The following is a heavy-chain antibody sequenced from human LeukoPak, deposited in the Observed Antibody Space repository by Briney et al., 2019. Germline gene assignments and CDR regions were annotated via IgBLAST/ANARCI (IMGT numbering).Heavy chain of an antibody. CDR2: IYHSGST. J-gene: IGHJ3*02. V-gene: IGHV4-30-2*01. Sequence: SETLSLTCAVSGGSISSGGYSWSWIRQPPGKGLEWIGYIYHSGSTYYNPSLKSRVTISVDRSKNQFSLKLSSVTAADTAVYYCARSLGGSYLHDAFDIWGQGTMVTVSS. D-gene: IGHD1-26*01. CDR3: ARSLGGSYLHDAFDI. CDR1: GGSISSGGYS.